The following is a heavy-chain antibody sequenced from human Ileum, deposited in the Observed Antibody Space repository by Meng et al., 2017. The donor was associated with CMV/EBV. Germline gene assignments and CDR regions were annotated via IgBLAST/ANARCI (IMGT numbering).Heavy chain of an antibody. Sequence: GESLKISCAASGFTVSSNYMSWVRQAPGKGLEWVGRIKSKTDGGTTDYAAPVKGRFTISRDDSKNTLYLQMNSLKTEDTAVYYCTTATGGFGELLWYYYYGMDVWGQGTTVTVSS. D-gene: IGHD3-10*01. J-gene: IGHJ6*02. CDR2: IKSKTDGGTT. V-gene: IGHV3-15*01. CDR3: TTATGGFGELLWYYYYGMDV. CDR1: GFTVSSNY.